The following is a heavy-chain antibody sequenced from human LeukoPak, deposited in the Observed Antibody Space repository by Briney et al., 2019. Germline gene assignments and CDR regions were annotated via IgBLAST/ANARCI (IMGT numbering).Heavy chain of an antibody. CDR2: IYYRGNT. CDR1: GGSVSSGSYY. CDR3: TRITFGDNHFAI. J-gene: IGHJ3*02. D-gene: IGHD4-23*01. V-gene: IGHV4-61*01. Sequence: SETLSLTCTVSGGSVSSGSYYWSWIRQPPGKGLEWIGYIYYRGNTNYNPSLKSRLTISVDMSKNQFFLNLSAVTAADTAVYYCTRITFGDNHFAIWGQGTMVTVSS.